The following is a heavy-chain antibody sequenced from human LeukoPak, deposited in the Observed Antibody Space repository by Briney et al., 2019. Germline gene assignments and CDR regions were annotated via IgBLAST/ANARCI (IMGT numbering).Heavy chain of an antibody. V-gene: IGHV3-30*03. CDR3: ARYDSSAPFDY. CDR2: ISYDGSNK. D-gene: IGHD3-22*01. Sequence: GGSLRLSCAASGFTFSSYGTHWVRQAPGKGLEWVAVISYDGSNKYYADSVKGRFTISRDNSKNTLYLQMNSLRAEDTAVYYCARYDSSAPFDYWGQGTLVTVSS. CDR1: GFTFSSYG. J-gene: IGHJ4*02.